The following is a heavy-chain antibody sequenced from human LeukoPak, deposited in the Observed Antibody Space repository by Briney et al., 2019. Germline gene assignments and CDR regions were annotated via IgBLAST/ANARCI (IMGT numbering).Heavy chain of an antibody. CDR2: MYYSGTT. CDR3: ARVPVDTAMVGDYYFDY. J-gene: IGHJ4*02. Sequence: SETLSLTCTVSGGYISTNSYYWGWVRQPPGKGLEWIGSMYYSGTTYYNASLKSRVTISVDTSKNQFSLKLSSLTAADTAVYYCARVPVDTAMVGDYYFDYWGQGTLVTVSS. CDR1: GGYISTNSYY. V-gene: IGHV4-39*07. D-gene: IGHD5-18*01.